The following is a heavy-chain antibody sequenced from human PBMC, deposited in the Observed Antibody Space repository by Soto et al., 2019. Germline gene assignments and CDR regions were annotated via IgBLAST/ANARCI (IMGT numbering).Heavy chain of an antibody. Sequence: ASVKVSCKASGYTFTSYAMHWARQAPGQRLEWMGWINAGNGNTKYSQKFQGRVTITRDTSASTAYMELSSLRSEDTAVYYCARAGRTVTKYDYWGQGTLVTVSS. D-gene: IGHD4-17*01. V-gene: IGHV1-3*01. J-gene: IGHJ4*02. CDR1: GYTFTSYA. CDR2: INAGNGNT. CDR3: ARAGRTVTKYDY.